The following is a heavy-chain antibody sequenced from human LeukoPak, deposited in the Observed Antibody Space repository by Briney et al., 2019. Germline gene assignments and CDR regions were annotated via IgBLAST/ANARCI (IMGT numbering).Heavy chain of an antibody. D-gene: IGHD5-12*01. CDR2: IIPIFGTA. CDR3: ARGVKGSGYEYYFDY. Sequence: ASVKVSCKASGGTFISYAISWVRQAPGQGLEWMGGIIPIFGTANYAQKFQGRVTITADESTSTAYMELSSLRSEDTAVYYCARGVKGSGYEYYFDYWGQGTLVTVSS. CDR1: GGTFISYA. V-gene: IGHV1-69*13. J-gene: IGHJ4*02.